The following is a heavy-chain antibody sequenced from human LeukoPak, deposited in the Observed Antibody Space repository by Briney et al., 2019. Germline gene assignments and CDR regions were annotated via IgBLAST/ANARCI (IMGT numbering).Heavy chain of an antibody. CDR3: ARGHADAFDI. Sequence: ASVKVSCKASGYTFTSYYMHCVRHAPGQGLEWIVIIIPSGGIISYAQKFPGRVTMTRDMSTSTVYMELSGLRSEDTAVYYCARGHADAFDIWGQGTMVTVSS. CDR1: GYTFTSYY. V-gene: IGHV1-46*01. J-gene: IGHJ3*02. CDR2: IIPSGGII.